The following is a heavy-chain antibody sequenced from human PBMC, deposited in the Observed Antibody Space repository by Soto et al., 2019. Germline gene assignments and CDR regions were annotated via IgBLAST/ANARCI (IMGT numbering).Heavy chain of an antibody. Sequence: GGSLRLSCVASGFPFSSYAMSWVRQTPGKGLEWVSGICGGGGRTYYADSVKGRFTISRDNSNNTLSLQMHILRVEDTAVYYCAKGGYYSLFDIWGQGTMVTVSS. CDR3: AKGGYYSLFDI. CDR2: ICGGGGRT. D-gene: IGHD3-16*01. V-gene: IGHV3-23*01. J-gene: IGHJ3*02. CDR1: GFPFSSYA.